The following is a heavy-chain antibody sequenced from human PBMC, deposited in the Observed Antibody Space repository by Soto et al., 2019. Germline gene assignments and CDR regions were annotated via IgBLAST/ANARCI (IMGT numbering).Heavy chain of an antibody. CDR2: IGGSGSAT. J-gene: IGHJ4*02. D-gene: IGHD1-1*01. V-gene: IGHV3-23*01. CDR1: GFTFSNHA. Sequence: GGSLRLSCAASGFTFSNHAIKWIRQAPGKGLEWVSTIGGSGSATYYADSVKGRFTISRDNSKNTLYLQMNTLRVEDTAVYYCVSDDIGLGIDYWGLRTPVTVSS. CDR3: VSDDIGLGIDY.